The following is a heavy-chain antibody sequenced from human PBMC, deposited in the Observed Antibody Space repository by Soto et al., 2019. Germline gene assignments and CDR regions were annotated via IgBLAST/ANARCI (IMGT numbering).Heavy chain of an antibody. CDR1: GHTLTELS. J-gene: IGHJ4*02. CDR3: AAGGTQWRHSPVGY. Sequence: QVQLLQSGAEVKKPGASVKVSCKVSGHTLTELSMHWVRQAPGRGLEWMGGFDPEDGETIFAQKFQGRVTMTEDTTTDSPYREYTSRRSEDTAVYYCAAGGTQWRHSPVGYGGQGTLVTISS. D-gene: IGHD1-1*01. V-gene: IGHV1-24*01. CDR2: FDPEDGET.